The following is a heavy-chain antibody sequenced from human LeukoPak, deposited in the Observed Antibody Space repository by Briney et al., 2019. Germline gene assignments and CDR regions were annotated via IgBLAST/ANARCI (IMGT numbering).Heavy chain of an antibody. J-gene: IGHJ4*02. V-gene: IGHV3-23*01. Sequence: GGSLRLSCAASGFILSSDAMSWVRQAPGKGVEWVSVISGREDSTHYADSVKGRFIMSRDNSENTLYLQMNSLRAEDTAVYYCTKDLMTGYSSGWYFGHWGQGTLVTVSS. D-gene: IGHD6-19*01. CDR2: ISGREDST. CDR3: TKDLMTGYSSGWYFGH. CDR1: GFILSSDA.